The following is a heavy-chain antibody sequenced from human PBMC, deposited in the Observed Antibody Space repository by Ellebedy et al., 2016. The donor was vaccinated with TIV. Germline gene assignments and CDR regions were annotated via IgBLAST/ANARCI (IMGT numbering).Heavy chain of an antibody. CDR1: GYTFTSYG. J-gene: IGHJ4*02. V-gene: IGHV1-18*04. D-gene: IGHD3-9*01. CDR3: ARSYEGYYDILTGYYDY. CDR2: ISAYNGNT. Sequence: ASVKVSCKASGYTFTSYGISWVRQAPGQGLEWMGWISAYNGNTNYAQKLQGRVTMTTDTSTSTAYMELRSLRSEDTAVYYCARSYEGYYDILTGYYDYWGQGTLVTVSS.